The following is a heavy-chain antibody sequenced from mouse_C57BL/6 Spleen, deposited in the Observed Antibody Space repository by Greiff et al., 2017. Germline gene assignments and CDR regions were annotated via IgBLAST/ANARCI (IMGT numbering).Heavy chain of an antibody. CDR3: ARVWYYFDY. Sequence: EVQVVESGGGLVKPGGSLKLSCAASGFTFSDYGMHWVRQAPEKGLAWVAYISSGSSTIYYADTVKGRFTISRDDAKNTLFLQMTSMRSEDTAMYYCARVWYYFDYWGQGTTLTVSS. CDR1: GFTFSDYG. CDR2: ISSGSSTI. V-gene: IGHV5-17*01. J-gene: IGHJ2*01.